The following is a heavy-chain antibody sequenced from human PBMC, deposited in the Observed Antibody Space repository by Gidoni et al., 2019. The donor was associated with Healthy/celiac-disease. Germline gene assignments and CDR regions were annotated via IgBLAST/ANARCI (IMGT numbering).Heavy chain of an antibody. Sequence: QVQLVQSGAEVKKPGASVKVSCKASGYTFTSYAMHWVRQAPGQRLEWMGWINAGNGNTKYSQKFQGRVTITRDTSASTAYMELSSLRSEDTAVYYCAREGSLAAAGDYWGQGTLVTVSS. CDR3: AREGSLAAAGDY. J-gene: IGHJ4*02. CDR2: INAGNGNT. D-gene: IGHD6-13*01. CDR1: GYTFTSYA. V-gene: IGHV1-3*01.